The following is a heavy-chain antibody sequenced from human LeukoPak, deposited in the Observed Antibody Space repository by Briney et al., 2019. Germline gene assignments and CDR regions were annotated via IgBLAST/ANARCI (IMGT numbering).Heavy chain of an antibody. CDR2: ISWTSGNI. CDR1: GFAFHEYA. J-gene: IGHJ4*02. Sequence: GGSLRLSCAASGFAFHEYAMHWVRQAPGKGLEWVSSISWTSGNIGYADSVKGRFTISRENAKNSLYLQMNSLRDEDTALYYCAKGQNSVSYHGELDFWGQGTLVTVSS. D-gene: IGHD1-26*01. V-gene: IGHV3-9*01. CDR3: AKGQNSVSYHGELDF.